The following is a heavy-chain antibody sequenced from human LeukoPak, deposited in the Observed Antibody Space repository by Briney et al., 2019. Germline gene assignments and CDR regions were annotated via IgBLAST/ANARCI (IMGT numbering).Heavy chain of an antibody. CDR2: NSGDGGST. CDR1: GFTFDDYA. V-gene: IGHV3-43*02. CDR3: AKDARAVVVAATPWFDP. Sequence: GGSLRLSCAASGFTFDDYAMHWVRQAPGKGLECLCLNSGDGGSTYYADSVKGRFTISRDNSKNSLYLQMNSLRTEDTALYYCAKDARAVVVAATPWFDPWGQGTLVTVSS. D-gene: IGHD2-15*01. J-gene: IGHJ5*02.